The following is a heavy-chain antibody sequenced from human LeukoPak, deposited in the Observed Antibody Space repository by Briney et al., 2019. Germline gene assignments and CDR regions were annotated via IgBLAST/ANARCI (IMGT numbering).Heavy chain of an antibody. CDR2: MNPKSGDT. CDR3: ADMADGGFGV. Sequence: AVTVSPTASGHTFIGYYEHWVRRAPGERLEWMGWMNPKSGDTNYAQKFQGRVTMTRDTSITTAYMELSRLSSDDSAVYYCADMADGGFGVWGQGTIITVSS. D-gene: IGHD2-15*01. V-gene: IGHV1-2*02. J-gene: IGHJ3*01. CDR1: GHTFIGYY.